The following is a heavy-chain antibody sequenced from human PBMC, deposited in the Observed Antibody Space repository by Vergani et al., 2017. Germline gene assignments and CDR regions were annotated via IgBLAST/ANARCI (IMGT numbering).Heavy chain of an antibody. Sequence: QVQLQESGPGLVKPSETLSLTCTVSGGSISSSSYYWGWIRQPPGKGLEWIGGIYYSGSTYYNPSLKSRVTISVDTSKNQFSLKLSSVTAADTAVYYCARHQRGYYYYYMDVWGKGTTVTVSS. CDR3: ARHQRGYYYYYMDV. CDR1: GGSISSSSYY. V-gene: IGHV4-39*01. CDR2: IYYSGST. D-gene: IGHD3-10*01. J-gene: IGHJ6*03.